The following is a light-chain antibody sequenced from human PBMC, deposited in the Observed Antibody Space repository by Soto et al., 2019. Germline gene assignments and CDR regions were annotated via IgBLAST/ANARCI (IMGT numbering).Light chain of an antibody. CDR3: SSYGGTNSLKV. CDR1: SSDVGGYNY. CDR2: EVS. V-gene: IGLV2-8*01. Sequence: QSALTQPASVSGSPGQSITISCTGTSSDVGGYNYVSWYQQHPGKAPKLMIYEVSKRPSGVPDRFSGSKSGNTASLTVSGLQAEDEADYYCSSYGGTNSLKVFGGGTKLTVL. J-gene: IGLJ2*01.